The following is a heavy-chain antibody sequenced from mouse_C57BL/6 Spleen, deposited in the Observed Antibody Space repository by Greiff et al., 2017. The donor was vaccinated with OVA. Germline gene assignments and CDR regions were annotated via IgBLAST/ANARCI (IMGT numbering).Heavy chain of an antibody. V-gene: IGHV5-4*03. CDR1: GFTFSSYA. J-gene: IGHJ4*01. D-gene: IGHD1-1*01. CDR2: ISDGGSYT. Sequence: EVNVVESGGGLVKPGGSLKLSCAASGFTFSSYAMSWVRQTPEKRLEWVATISDGGSYTYYPDNVKGRFTISRDNAKNNLYLQMSHLKSEDTAMYYCARGGYYYGSSPYAMDYWGQGTSVTVSS. CDR3: ARGGYYYGSSPYAMDY.